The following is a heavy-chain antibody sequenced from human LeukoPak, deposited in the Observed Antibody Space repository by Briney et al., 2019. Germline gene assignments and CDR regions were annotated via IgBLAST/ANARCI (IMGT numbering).Heavy chain of an antibody. V-gene: IGHV4-39*01. CDR3: ARGEYSSSWYGTENWFDP. D-gene: IGHD6-13*01. CDR2: IFYSGNT. Sequence: SETLSLTCTVSGGSINSSSYYWGWIRQPPGKGLEWIGSIFYSGNTYDNPSLKSRVTISVDTSKNQFSLKLSSVTAADTAVYYCARGEYSSSWYGTENWFDPWGQGTLVTVSS. J-gene: IGHJ5*02. CDR1: GGSINSSSYY.